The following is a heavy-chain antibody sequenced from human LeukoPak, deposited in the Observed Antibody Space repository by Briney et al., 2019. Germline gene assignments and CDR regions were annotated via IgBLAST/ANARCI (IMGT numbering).Heavy chain of an antibody. J-gene: IGHJ4*02. D-gene: IGHD6-19*01. CDR1: GYTFTAYH. CDR3: AREVAGSYLDY. V-gene: IGHV1-46*01. Sequence: ASVKVSCKASGYTFTAYHMHWVRQAPGQGLEWMGIINPSGGSTSYAQKFQGRVTMTRDTSTSTVYMELSSLRSEDTAVYYCAREVAGSYLDYWGQGTLVTVSS. CDR2: INPSGGST.